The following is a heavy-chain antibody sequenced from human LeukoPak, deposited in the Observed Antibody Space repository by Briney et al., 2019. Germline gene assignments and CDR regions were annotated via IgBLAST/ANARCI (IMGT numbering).Heavy chain of an antibody. CDR1: GFTFSSYS. CDR3: ATLYHDILTGYYTDTLFDY. J-gene: IGHJ4*02. Sequence: PGGSLRLSCAASGFTFSSYSMNWVRQAPGKGLEWVSSISSSSSYIYYADSVKGRFTISRDNAKNSLYLQMNSLRAEDTAVYYCATLYHDILTGYYTDTLFDYWGQGTLVTVSS. D-gene: IGHD3-9*01. CDR2: ISSSSSYI. V-gene: IGHV3-21*01.